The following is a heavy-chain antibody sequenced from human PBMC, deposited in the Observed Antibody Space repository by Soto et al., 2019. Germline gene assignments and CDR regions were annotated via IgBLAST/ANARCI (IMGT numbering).Heavy chain of an antibody. Sequence: GGSLRLSCAASGFTFSDYWMPWVRQAPGKGPVWLSRINGDGSNTNHAHFVKGRFTISRDNAKNTLYLQINSLRAEDTAVYYCVRSMTTLTIDWLDPWGRGTQVTVSS. CDR3: VRSMTTLTIDWLDP. CDR1: GFTFSDYW. J-gene: IGHJ5*02. V-gene: IGHV3-74*01. CDR2: INGDGSNT. D-gene: IGHD4-17*01.